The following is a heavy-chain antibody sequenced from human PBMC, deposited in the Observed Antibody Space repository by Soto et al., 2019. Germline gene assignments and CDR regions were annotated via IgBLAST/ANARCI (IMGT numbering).Heavy chain of an antibody. CDR3: ARALGVYSYGYGYYYYGMDA. CDR1: GGSFSGYY. V-gene: IGHV4-34*01. CDR2: INHSGST. Sequence: PSETLSLTCAVYGGSFSGYYWSWIRQPPGKGLEWIGEINHSGSTNYNPSLKSRVTISVDTSKNQFSLKLSSVTAADTAVYYCARALGVYSYGYGYYYYGMDAWGQGTTVTVSS. J-gene: IGHJ6*02. D-gene: IGHD5-18*01.